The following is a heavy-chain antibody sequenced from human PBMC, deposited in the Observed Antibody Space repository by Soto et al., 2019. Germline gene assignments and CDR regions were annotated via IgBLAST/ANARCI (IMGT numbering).Heavy chain of an antibody. Sequence: QVQLVESGGGVVQPGRSLRLSCAASGFTFSSYGMHWVRQAPGKGLEWVAVISYDGSNKYYADSVKGRFTISRDNSKNTLYLPMNSLRAEDTAVYYCAKGELLWFGELLHDGGAFDIWGQGTMVTVSS. CDR2: ISYDGSNK. CDR1: GFTFSSYG. CDR3: AKGELLWFGELLHDGGAFDI. D-gene: IGHD3-10*01. V-gene: IGHV3-30*18. J-gene: IGHJ3*02.